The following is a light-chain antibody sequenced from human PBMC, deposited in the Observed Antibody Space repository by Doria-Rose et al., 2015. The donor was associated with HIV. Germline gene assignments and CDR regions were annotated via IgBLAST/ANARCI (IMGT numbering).Light chain of an antibody. Sequence: VLTQPPSMTVHSGQSARITCGGNNIGRRHVHWYQQTRGQAPVLVVYDDDARPSGISGRLCGCSSGNTARLTISWVEAGDEADYYCQVSDSGREWGVFGSGTKVTVL. CDR1: NIGRRH. V-gene: IGLV3-21*02. CDR3: QVSDSGREWGV. CDR2: DDD. J-gene: IGLJ1*01.